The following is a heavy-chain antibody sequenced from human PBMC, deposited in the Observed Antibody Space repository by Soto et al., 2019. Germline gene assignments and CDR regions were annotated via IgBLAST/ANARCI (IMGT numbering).Heavy chain of an antibody. V-gene: IGHV4-59*12. Sequence: PSETLSLTCTVSGGSIGGDSWSWIRQSPGKGLDFIGYIYHSGSTNYNPSVKGRFTISRDNSKNTLYLQMNSLRAEDTAVYYCPRDFRSARAYYYYGMDVWGQGTTVTVSS. CDR1: GGSIGGDS. J-gene: IGHJ6*02. CDR3: PRDFRSARAYYYYGMDV. CDR2: IYHSGST.